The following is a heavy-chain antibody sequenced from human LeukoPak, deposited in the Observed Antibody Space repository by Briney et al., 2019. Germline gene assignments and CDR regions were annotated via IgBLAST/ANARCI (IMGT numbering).Heavy chain of an antibody. J-gene: IGHJ4*02. CDR2: IYYSGST. CDR1: GRSISSGGYY. CDR3: ARVSLSGDYRVDY. V-gene: IGHV4-31*03. D-gene: IGHD4-17*01. Sequence: SETLSLTCTVSGRSISSGGYYWSWIRQHPGTGLEWIGYIYYSGSTYYNPSLKSRVTISVDTSKNQFSLKLSSVTAADTAVYYCARVSLSGDYRVDYWGQGTLVTVSS.